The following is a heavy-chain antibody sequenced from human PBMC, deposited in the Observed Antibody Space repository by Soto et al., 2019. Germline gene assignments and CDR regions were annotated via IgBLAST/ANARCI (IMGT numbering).Heavy chain of an antibody. V-gene: IGHV1-69*05. CDR3: ARDPVLYTRMEKSYYFDY. CDR2: VIPMNGAP. CDR1: RGTFNTFA. J-gene: IGHJ4*02. Sequence: GASVKVSCKAARGTFNTFAVTWVRQAPGQGLEWMGGVIPMNGAPNYAQKFQGRVTITTDKSTSTVYMELRSLRSDDTAVYYCARDPVLYTRMEKSYYFDYWGQGTLVTVSS. D-gene: IGHD2-2*02.